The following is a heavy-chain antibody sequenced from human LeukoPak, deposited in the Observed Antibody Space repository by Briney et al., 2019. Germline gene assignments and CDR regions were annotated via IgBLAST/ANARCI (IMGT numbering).Heavy chain of an antibody. J-gene: IGHJ6*03. V-gene: IGHV1-69*02. Sequence: ASVKVSCKASGGTFSSYTISWVRQAPGQGLEWMGRIIPILGIANYAQKFQGRVTITADKSTSTAYMELSSLRSEDTAVYYCARATRPYYYYYYYMDVWGKGTTVTVSS. CDR2: IIPILGIA. D-gene: IGHD1-1*01. CDR3: ARATRPYYYYYYYMDV. CDR1: GGTFSSYT.